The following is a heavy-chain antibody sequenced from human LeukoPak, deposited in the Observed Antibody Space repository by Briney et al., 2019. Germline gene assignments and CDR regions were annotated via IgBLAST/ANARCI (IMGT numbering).Heavy chain of an antibody. D-gene: IGHD2-2*01. CDR1: GGSFSGYY. V-gene: IGHV3-15*01. CDR3: TQDIVVVPAQKDI. J-gene: IGHJ3*02. CDR2: IKSKTDGGTT. Sequence: ETLSLTCAVYGGSFSGYYWSWIRQPPGKGLEWVGRIKSKTDGGTTDYAAPVKGRFTISRDDSKNTLYLQMNSLKTEDTAVYYCTQDIVVVPAQKDIWGQGTMVTVSS.